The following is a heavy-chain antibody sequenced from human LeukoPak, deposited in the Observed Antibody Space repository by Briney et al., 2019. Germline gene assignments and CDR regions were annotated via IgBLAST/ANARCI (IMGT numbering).Heavy chain of an antibody. CDR2: IYHSGST. V-gene: IGHV4-38-2*02. CDR3: ARGAYFDPAAFDY. D-gene: IGHD3-9*01. J-gene: IGHJ4*02. CDR1: GYSISSGYY. Sequence: PSETLSLTCTVSGYSISSGYYWGWIRQPPGKGLEWIGSIYHSGSTYYNPSLKSRVTISVDTSKNQFSLKLSSVTAADTVVYYCARGAYFDPAAFDYWGQGTLVTVSS.